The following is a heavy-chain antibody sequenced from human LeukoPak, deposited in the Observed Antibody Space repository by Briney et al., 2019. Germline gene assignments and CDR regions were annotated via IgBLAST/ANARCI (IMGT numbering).Heavy chain of an antibody. D-gene: IGHD3-22*01. CDR2: ISSSGSTR. CDR1: GFXFSTYE. V-gene: IGHV3-48*03. CDR3: ARKGLSDRVYYFDF. J-gene: IGHJ4*02. Sequence: GGSLRLSCAASGFXFSTYEITWVRQAPGKGLEWVSDISSSGSTRYYADFVKGRFTISRDNAENSLYLQMNSLRAEDTAVYYCARKGLSDRVYYFDFWGQGTLVTVSS.